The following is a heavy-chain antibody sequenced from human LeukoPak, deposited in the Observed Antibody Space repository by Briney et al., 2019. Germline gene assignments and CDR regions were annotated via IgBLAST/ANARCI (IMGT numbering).Heavy chain of an antibody. D-gene: IGHD3-22*01. CDR3: ARAHMIVAVTDAFDI. CDR2: INPNSGGT. J-gene: IGHJ3*02. Sequence: ASVKVSRKASGYTFTGYYMHWVRQAPGQGLEWMGWINPNSGGTNYAQKFQGRVTMTRDTSISTAYMELSRLRSDDTAVYYCARAHMIVAVTDAFDIWGQGTMVTVSS. V-gene: IGHV1-2*02. CDR1: GYTFTGYY.